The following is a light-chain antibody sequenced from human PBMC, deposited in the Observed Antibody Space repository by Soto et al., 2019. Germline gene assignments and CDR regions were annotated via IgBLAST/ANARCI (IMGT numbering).Light chain of an antibody. V-gene: IGKV3-20*01. CDR3: HQYNSYPST. CDR2: DAS. CDR1: QSVSSSY. J-gene: IGKJ1*01. Sequence: EIVLTQSPGTLSLSPGERATLSCRASQSVSSSYLAWYQQKPGQAPRLLIFDASSRATGISDRFSGSGSGTDFTLTISSLQPDDFATYYCHQYNSYPSTFGQGTKVDIK.